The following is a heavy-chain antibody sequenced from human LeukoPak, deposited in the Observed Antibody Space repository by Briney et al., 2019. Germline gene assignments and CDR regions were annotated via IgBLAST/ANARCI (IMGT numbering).Heavy chain of an antibody. V-gene: IGHV4-61*02. J-gene: IGHJ4*02. CDR3: ARSDSGSYYLPLDY. CDR1: GGSISSGSYY. CDR2: IYTSGST. Sequence: PSQTLSLTCTVSGGSISSGSYYWSWIRQPAGKGLEWIGRIYTSGSTNYNPSLKSRVTISVDTSKNQFSLKLSSVTAADTAVYYCARSDSGSYYLPLDYWGQGTLVTVSS. D-gene: IGHD1-26*01.